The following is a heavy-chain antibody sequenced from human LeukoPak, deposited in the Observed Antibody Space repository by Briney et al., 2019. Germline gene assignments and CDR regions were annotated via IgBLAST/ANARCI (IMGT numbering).Heavy chain of an antibody. CDR3: AKDPYVGGGYHFDS. D-gene: IGHD3-22*01. Sequence: GGSLRLSCAASVFTFSSYAMNWARQAPGKGLEWVSTITSSGGDTYYADSVRGRFTISRDNSKNTLYLQMNSLRAEDTAIYYCAKDPYVGGGYHFDSWGQGSLVTVSS. V-gene: IGHV3-23*01. CDR1: VFTFSSYA. CDR2: ITSSGGDT. J-gene: IGHJ4*02.